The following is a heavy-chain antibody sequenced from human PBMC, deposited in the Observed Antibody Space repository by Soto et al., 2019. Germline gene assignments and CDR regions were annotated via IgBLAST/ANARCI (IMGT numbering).Heavy chain of an antibody. CDR1: GGSISSGDYY. Sequence: SETLSLTCTVSGGSISSGDYYWSWIRQPPGKGLEWIGYIYYSGSTYYNPSLKSRVTISVDTSKNQFSLKLSSVTAADTAVYYCARGDRRWLPRRQVNWFDPWGQGTLVTVSS. D-gene: IGHD3-22*01. V-gene: IGHV4-30-4*01. CDR3: ARGDRRWLPRRQVNWFDP. J-gene: IGHJ5*02. CDR2: IYYSGST.